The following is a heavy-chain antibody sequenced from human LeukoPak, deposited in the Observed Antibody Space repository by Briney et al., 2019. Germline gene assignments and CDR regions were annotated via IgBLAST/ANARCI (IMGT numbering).Heavy chain of an antibody. V-gene: IGHV3-69-1*02. CDR3: ARLTYRMMLESLSPDPYYYIDI. J-gene: IGHJ6*03. D-gene: IGHD3-16*01. CDR2: MTTSGNIK. CDR1: GLTLSDDY. Sequence: PGGSLSLSCAASGLTLSDDYMTWVRQAPGKGLESVLIMTTSGNIKSSADSVKGRFTISRDNANNILHLQMDSLRAEDTGVYYCARLTYRMMLESLSPDPYYYIDIWGNGTTVTVSS.